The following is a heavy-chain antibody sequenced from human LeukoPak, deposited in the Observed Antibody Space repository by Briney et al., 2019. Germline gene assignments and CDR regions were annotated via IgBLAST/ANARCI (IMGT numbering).Heavy chain of an antibody. J-gene: IGHJ6*02. CDR1: GGSFSGYY. D-gene: IGHD4-17*01. Sequence: SETLSLTCAVYGGSFSGYYWSWIRQPPGKGLEWIGEINHSGSTNYNPSLKSRVTISVDTSKNQFSLKLSSVTAADTAVYYCARESQYGEATVTTPGGYYYYGMDVWGQGTTVTVSS. CDR2: INHSGST. V-gene: IGHV4-34*01. CDR3: ARESQYGEATVTTPGGYYYYGMDV.